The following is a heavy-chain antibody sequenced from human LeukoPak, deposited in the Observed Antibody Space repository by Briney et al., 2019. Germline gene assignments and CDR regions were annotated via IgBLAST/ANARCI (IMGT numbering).Heavy chain of an antibody. V-gene: IGHV6-1*01. Sequence: SQTLSLTCAISGDSVSSNTAAWNWLRQSPSRGLEWLGRTYYRSKWYNDYAISVKSRLAVNPDPSKNQFSPQLNSMTPEDTAVYYCARDAPGPDTNFGYWGQGTLVTVSS. CDR2: TYYRSKWYN. D-gene: IGHD1-14*01. J-gene: IGHJ4*02. CDR3: ARDAPGPDTNFGY. CDR1: GDSVSSNTAA.